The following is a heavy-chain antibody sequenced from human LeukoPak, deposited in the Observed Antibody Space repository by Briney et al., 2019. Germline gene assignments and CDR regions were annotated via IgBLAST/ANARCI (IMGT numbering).Heavy chain of an antibody. V-gene: IGHV3-20*04. D-gene: IGHD2-2*01. CDR2: ISWNGANT. Sequence: GGSLRLSCVASGFTFDDFGLSWVRQVPGRGLEWVARISWNGANTGYADSVKGRFTISRDNAENSLFLQMNSLTADDTALYYCARDRCSSTTCYFEDWGQGTLVTVSS. J-gene: IGHJ4*02. CDR3: ARDRCSSTTCYFED. CDR1: GFTFDDFG.